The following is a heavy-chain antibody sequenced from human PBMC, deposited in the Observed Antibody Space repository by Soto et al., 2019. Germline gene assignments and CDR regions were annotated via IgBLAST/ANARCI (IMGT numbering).Heavy chain of an antibody. CDR2: TRHDGSNT. CDR3: VRDGVGATTYFGYFDY. D-gene: IGHD1-26*01. Sequence: QVQLVESGGGVAQPGRSLRLSCAASGFNFGGYGMHWVRQAPGKGLEWVAITRHDGSNTYYADSVRGRFTISRDNSKNTLYLQMNSLTVEDTAVYYCVRDGVGATTYFGYFDYWGQGTLITVSS. CDR1: GFNFGGYG. V-gene: IGHV3-33*01. J-gene: IGHJ4*02.